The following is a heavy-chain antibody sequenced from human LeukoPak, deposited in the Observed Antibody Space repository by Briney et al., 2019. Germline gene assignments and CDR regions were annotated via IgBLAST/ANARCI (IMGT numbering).Heavy chain of an antibody. CDR1: GFTFSSYG. J-gene: IGHJ1*01. Sequence: GGSLRLSCAASGFTFSSYGMHWVRQAPGKGLEWVAFIRYDGSNKYYADSVKGRFTISRDNSKNTLYLQMNSLRAEDTAVYYCAKDRRNSSSWYAEYFQHWGQGTLVTVSS. CDR2: IRYDGSNK. D-gene: IGHD6-13*01. V-gene: IGHV3-30*02. CDR3: AKDRRNSSSWYAEYFQH.